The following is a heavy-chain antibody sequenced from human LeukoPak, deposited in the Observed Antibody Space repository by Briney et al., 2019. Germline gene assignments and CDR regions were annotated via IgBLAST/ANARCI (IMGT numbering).Heavy chain of an antibody. V-gene: IGHV4-38-2*01. Sequence: PSETLSLTCAVSGYSISSGYYWGWIRQPPGKGLEWIGYIYYSGSTYYNPSLKSRVTISVDTSKNQFSLKLSSVTAADTAVYYCARLGYCSSTSCYPFYYYMDVWGKGTTVTVSS. D-gene: IGHD2-2*01. CDR2: IYYSGST. CDR3: ARLGYCSSTSCYPFYYYMDV. J-gene: IGHJ6*03. CDR1: GYSISSGYY.